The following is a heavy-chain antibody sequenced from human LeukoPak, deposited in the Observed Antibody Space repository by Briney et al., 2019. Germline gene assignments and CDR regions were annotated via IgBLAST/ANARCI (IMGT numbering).Heavy chain of an antibody. V-gene: IGHV3-7*03. J-gene: IGHJ3*02. CDR3: ARLGSLTGYYNDAFDI. CDR1: GFTFSSYW. D-gene: IGHD3-9*01. CDR2: IKQDGSEK. Sequence: GGSLRLSCAASGFTFSSYWMSWVRQAPGKGLEWVANIKQDGSEKYYVDSVKGRFTISRDNAKNSLYLQMNSLRAEDTAVYYCARLGSLTGYYNDAFDIWGQGTMVTVSS.